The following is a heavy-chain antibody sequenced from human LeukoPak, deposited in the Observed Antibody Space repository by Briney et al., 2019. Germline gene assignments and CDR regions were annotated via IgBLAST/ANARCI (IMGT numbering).Heavy chain of an antibody. Sequence: GSLRLSCAASGFTFSSYSMNWVRQAPGKGLEWVGRIKSKTDGGTTDYAAPVKGRFTISRDDSKNTLYLQMNSLKTEDTAVYYCTTGTDYYYDSSGYYPGLEDYWGQGTLVTVSS. CDR3: TTGTDYYYDSSGYYPGLEDY. D-gene: IGHD3-22*01. V-gene: IGHV3-15*01. CDR2: IKSKTDGGTT. CDR1: GFTFSSYS. J-gene: IGHJ4*02.